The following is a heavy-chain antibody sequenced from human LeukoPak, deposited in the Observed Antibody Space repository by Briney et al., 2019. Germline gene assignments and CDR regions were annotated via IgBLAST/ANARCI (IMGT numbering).Heavy chain of an antibody. Sequence: GGSLRLPCAASGFTFSSYSMNWVRQAPGKGLEWVSSISSSSYIYYADSVKGRFTITRDNSKNTLYLHMNSLRAEDTAVYYCARGGPSPSSSVDYWGQGTLVTVSS. CDR1: GFTFSSYS. J-gene: IGHJ4*02. CDR2: ISSSSYI. D-gene: IGHD6-6*01. V-gene: IGHV3-21*04. CDR3: ARGGPSPSSSVDY.